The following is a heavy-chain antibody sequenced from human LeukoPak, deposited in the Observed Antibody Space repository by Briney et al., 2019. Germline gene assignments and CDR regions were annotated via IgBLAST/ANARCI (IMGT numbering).Heavy chain of an antibody. D-gene: IGHD3-10*01. Sequence: GGSLRLSCEASGFSFSSYWTTWVRLAPGKGLEWVANIKQDGSEKYYVDSVKGRFTISRDNAKISVFLQMNSLRAEDTAVYYCAREDYYGSGNYVAWGGAFDVWGRGTTVTVSS. V-gene: IGHV3-7*01. CDR2: IKQDGSEK. CDR3: AREDYYGSGNYVAWGGAFDV. J-gene: IGHJ3*01. CDR1: GFSFSSYW.